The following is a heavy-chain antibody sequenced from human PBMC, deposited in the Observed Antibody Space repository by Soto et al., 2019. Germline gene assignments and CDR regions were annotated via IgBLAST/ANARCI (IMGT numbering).Heavy chain of an antibody. J-gene: IGHJ6*02. CDR1: GGSFSDYY. D-gene: IGHD5-12*01. V-gene: IGHV4-34*01. Sequence: PXATLDLTCAVNGGSFSDYYWSWVRQPPGKGLEWIGEISHSGSTSYNPSLKSRVTISIDTSKNQFSLKLSSVSAADTAMYYCARGLQRRFGGYKGLGYHGMDVWGQGTTVTVSS. CDR3: ARGLQRRFGGYKGLGYHGMDV. CDR2: ISHSGST.